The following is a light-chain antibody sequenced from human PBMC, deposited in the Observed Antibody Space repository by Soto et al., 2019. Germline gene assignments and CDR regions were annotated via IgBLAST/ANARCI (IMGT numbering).Light chain of an antibody. CDR3: QHYNSYSEA. CDR1: QTISSW. V-gene: IGKV1-5*03. J-gene: IGKJ1*01. CDR2: KAS. Sequence: IQMTQSPSSLSASICYRVTITCGASQTISSWLAWYQQKPGKAPKLLIYKASTLKSGVPSRFSGSGSGTEFTLTISSLQPDDFATYYCQHYNSYSEAFGQGTKVDIK.